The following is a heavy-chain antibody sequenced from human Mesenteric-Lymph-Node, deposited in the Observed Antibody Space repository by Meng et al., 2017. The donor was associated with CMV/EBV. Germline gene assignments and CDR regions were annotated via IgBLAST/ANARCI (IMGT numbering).Heavy chain of an antibody. J-gene: IGHJ5*02. V-gene: IGHV3-7*01. CDR1: GFTFSRFW. D-gene: IGHD2-8*01. CDR2: INQDGSEK. CDR3: ARDCTNGVCYRGPDSGFDP. Sequence: GGSLRLSCAASGFTFSRFWMSWVRQAPGKGLEWVANINQDGSEKYYVDSVKGRFIISRDDAKNSLYLQMNSLRAEDTAVYYCARDCTNGVCYRGPDSGFDPWGQGTLVTVSS.